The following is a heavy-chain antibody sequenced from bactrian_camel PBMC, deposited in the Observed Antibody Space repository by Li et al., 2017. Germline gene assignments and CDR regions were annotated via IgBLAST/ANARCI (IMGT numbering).Heavy chain of an antibody. D-gene: IGHD4*01. J-gene: IGHJ6*01. Sequence: DVQLVESGGGSVQTGDSLRLSCAVSGSTSSSVCMAWFRHVSGREREGVAAIYTGGGSTYYADSVKGRFTISQDNANNTLYLQMNGLKPEDTGMYYCAARFPSTLATMPHNKGFGYWGRGTQVTVS. CDR1: GSTSSSVC. CDR2: IYTGGGST. V-gene: IGHV3S40*01. CDR3: AARFPSTLATMPHNKGFGY.